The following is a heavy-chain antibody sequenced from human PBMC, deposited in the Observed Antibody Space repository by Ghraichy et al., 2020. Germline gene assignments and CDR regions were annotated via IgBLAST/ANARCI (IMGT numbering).Heavy chain of an antibody. CDR2: INHSGST. V-gene: IGHV4-34*01. Sequence: SETLSLTCAVYGGSFSGYYWSWIRQPPGKGLEWIGEINHSGSTNYNPSLKSRVTISVDTSKNQFSLKLSSVTAADTAVYYCASRGYCSSTSCYIDYWGQGTLVTVSS. CDR1: GGSFSGYY. J-gene: IGHJ4*02. CDR3: ASRGYCSSTSCYIDY. D-gene: IGHD2-2*02.